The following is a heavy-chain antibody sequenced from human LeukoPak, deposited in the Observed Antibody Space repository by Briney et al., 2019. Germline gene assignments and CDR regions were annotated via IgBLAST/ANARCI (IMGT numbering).Heavy chain of an antibody. CDR1: GGSFSGYY. Sequence: PSETLSLTCAVYGGSFSGYYWSWIRQPPGKGLEWIGEINHSGSTNYNPSLKSRVTISVDTSKNQFSLKLSSVTAADTAVYYCARRPRYCSGGSCYLFGAFDIWGQGTMVTVSS. J-gene: IGHJ3*02. CDR3: ARRPRYCSGGSCYLFGAFDI. V-gene: IGHV4-34*01. CDR2: INHSGST. D-gene: IGHD2-15*01.